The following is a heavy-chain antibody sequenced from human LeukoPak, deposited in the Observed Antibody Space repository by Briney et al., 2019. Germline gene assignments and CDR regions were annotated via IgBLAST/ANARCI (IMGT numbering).Heavy chain of an antibody. CDR2: IKSKTDGGTT. V-gene: IGHV3-15*01. CDR1: SGSISSYY. J-gene: IGHJ4*02. CDR3: TTFAD. Sequence: ETLSLTCTVSSGSISSYYWSWIRQPPGKGLEWVGRIKSKTDGGTTDYAAPVKGRFTISRDDSKNTLYLQMNSLKTEDTAVYYCTTFADWGQGTLVTVSS.